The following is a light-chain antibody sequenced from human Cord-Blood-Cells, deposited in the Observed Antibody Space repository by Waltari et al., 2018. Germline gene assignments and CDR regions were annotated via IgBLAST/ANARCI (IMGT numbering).Light chain of an antibody. J-gene: IGKJ1*01. CDR3: QQYNSYSWT. V-gene: IGKV1-5*01. CDR2: DAS. CDR1: QSISSW. Sequence: DIQMTQSPSTLSASVVDRVTITCRASQSISSWLAWYQQKPGKAPKLLIYDASSLESGIPSRFSGSGSGTEFTLPISSLQPDDFATYYCQQYNSYSWTFGKGTKVEIK.